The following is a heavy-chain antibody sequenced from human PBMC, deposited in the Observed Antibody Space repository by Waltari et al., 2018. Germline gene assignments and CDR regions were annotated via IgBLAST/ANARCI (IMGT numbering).Heavy chain of an antibody. D-gene: IGHD6-19*01. J-gene: IGHJ3*01. CDR3: ATALGDSSSASRPFDF. CDR2: VDPEDGET. CDR1: GYTFSDYH. V-gene: IGHV1-69-2*01. Sequence: EVPLLQSGAELKEPGTRVRISCRVSGYTFSDYHIHRVQQAPGKGLRWMGLVDPEDGETIYADNFQGRVTISADTSTDTAFMELSSLRSEDTAVFYCATALGDSSSASRPFDFWGQGTMITVSS.